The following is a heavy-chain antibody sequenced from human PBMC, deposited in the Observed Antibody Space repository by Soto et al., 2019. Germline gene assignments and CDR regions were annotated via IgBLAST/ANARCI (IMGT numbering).Heavy chain of an antibody. J-gene: IGHJ5*02. V-gene: IGHV1-18*01. CDR3: ARKSSSSSWFDP. D-gene: IGHD6-6*01. CDR1: GYTXFTYG. CDR2: ISTYDGNT. Sequence: SXKVSFKASGYTXFTYGITLVRQAPGQGLEWIGWISTYDGNTDYAQKLQGRVTMTTDTSTRTAYMELRSRRSYDTAVYYCARKSSSSSWFDPWGLGTLGPVSS.